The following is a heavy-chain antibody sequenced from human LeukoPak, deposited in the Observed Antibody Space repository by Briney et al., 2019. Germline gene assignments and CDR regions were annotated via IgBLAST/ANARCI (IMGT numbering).Heavy chain of an antibody. CDR1: GGSISTYY. CDR3: ASTRRDGYPFDY. Sequence: SETLSLTCSVSGGSISTYYWSWIRQPAGKGLEWIGRFYTSGNSYYNPSLKSRVTMSVDTSKNQFSLKLSSVTAADTAVYYCASTRRDGYPFDYWGQGTLVTVSS. D-gene: IGHD5-24*01. CDR2: FYTSGNS. V-gene: IGHV4-4*07. J-gene: IGHJ4*02.